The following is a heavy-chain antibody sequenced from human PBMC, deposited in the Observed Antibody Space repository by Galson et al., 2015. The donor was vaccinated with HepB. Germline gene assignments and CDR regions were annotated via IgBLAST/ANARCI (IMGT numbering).Heavy chain of an antibody. Sequence: PALVKPTQTLTLTCTFSGFSLSTSGMRVSWIRQPPGKALEWLARIDWDDDKFYSTSLKTRLTISEDTSKNQVVPTMTNMDPVDTATYYCARVNWGTFFDYWGQGTLVTVSS. CDR1: GFSLSTSGMR. V-gene: IGHV2-70*04. D-gene: IGHD7-27*01. CDR2: IDWDDDK. J-gene: IGHJ4*02. CDR3: ARVNWGTFFDY.